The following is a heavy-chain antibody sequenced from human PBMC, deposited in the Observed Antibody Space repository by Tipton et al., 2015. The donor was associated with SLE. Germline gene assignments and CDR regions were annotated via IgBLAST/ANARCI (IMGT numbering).Heavy chain of an antibody. D-gene: IGHD3-3*01. Sequence: SLRLSCAASGFTFSSYAMHWVRQAPGKGLEWVAVISYDGSNKYYADSVKGRFTISRDNSKNTLYLQMNSLRAEDTAVYYCARDQGPGGSISIFGAPILLWEYWGQGTLVTVSS. V-gene: IGHV3-30*04. CDR1: GFTFSSYA. CDR2: ISYDGSNK. CDR3: ARDQGPGGSISIFGAPILLWEY. J-gene: IGHJ4*02.